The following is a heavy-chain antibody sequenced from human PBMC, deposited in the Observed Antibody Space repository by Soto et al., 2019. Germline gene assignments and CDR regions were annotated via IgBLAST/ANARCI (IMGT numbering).Heavy chain of an antibody. J-gene: IGHJ3*02. Sequence: SETLSLTCNVSGGSMSSYYWSWIRRPPGKGLEWIGHIYYSGSTNYNPSLKSRVTISVDTSKNQFSLKLSSVTAADTAVYYCARRLYCRGGSCYAAFDIWGQGTMVTVSS. D-gene: IGHD2-15*01. V-gene: IGHV4-59*13. CDR2: IYYSGST. CDR1: GGSMSSYY. CDR3: ARRLYCRGGSCYAAFDI.